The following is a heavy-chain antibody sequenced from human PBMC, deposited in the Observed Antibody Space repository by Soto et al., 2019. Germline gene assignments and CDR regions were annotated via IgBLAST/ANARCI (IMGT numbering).Heavy chain of an antibody. V-gene: IGHV1-69*01. Sequence: QVQLVQSGAEVTTPGSSVKVSCKASGGTFNNNAINWVRQAPGQGLEWMGGFIPMFDITDYAQKFQARLTITADASTGTAYLELQSLRSEDTAVYYCARVDSSMFEGREGLDPWGQGTLVTVSS. D-gene: IGHD5-18*01. CDR1: GGTFNNNA. J-gene: IGHJ5*02. CDR3: ARVDSSMFEGREGLDP. CDR2: FIPMFDIT.